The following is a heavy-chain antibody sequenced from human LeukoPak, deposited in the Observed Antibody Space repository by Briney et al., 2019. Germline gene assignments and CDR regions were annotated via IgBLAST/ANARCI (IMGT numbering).Heavy chain of an antibody. CDR3: ARAGGGSDYYYYYYYMDV. Sequence: GGSLRLSCAASGFTFSSHGMHWVRHAPGKGLEWVAFIRYDGSNKYYADSVKGRFTISRDNSKNTLYLQMNSLRAEDTDVYYCARAGGGSDYYYYYYYMDVWGKGTTVTVSS. D-gene: IGHD3-16*01. J-gene: IGHJ6*03. CDR1: GFTFSSHG. CDR2: IRYDGSNK. V-gene: IGHV3-30*02.